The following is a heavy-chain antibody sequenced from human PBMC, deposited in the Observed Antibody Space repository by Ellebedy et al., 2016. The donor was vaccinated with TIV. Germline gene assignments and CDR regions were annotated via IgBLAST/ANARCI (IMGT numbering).Heavy chain of an antibody. CDR1: GFTFSSYW. Sequence: GESLKISCAASGFTFSSYWMHWVRQAPGKGLVWVSRINSDGSSTSYAASVKGRFTISRDNAKNTLYLQMNSLRAEDTAVYYCAKDPLSGSFDYWGQGTLVTVSS. V-gene: IGHV3-74*01. J-gene: IGHJ4*02. D-gene: IGHD3-10*01. CDR3: AKDPLSGSFDY. CDR2: INSDGSST.